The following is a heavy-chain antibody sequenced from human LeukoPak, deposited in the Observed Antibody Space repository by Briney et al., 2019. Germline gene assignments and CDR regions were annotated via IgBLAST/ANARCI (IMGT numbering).Heavy chain of an antibody. V-gene: IGHV3-30*18. J-gene: IGHJ4*02. CDR2: ISYDGSNK. CDR3: AKDHVRYFDWLSDY. Sequence: GRSLRLSCAASGFTFSSYGMHWVRQAPGKGLEWVAVISYDGSNKYYADSVKGRFTISRDNSKNTLYLQMNSLRAEDTAVYYCAKDHVRYFDWLSDYWGQGTLVTVSS. D-gene: IGHD3-9*01. CDR1: GFTFSSYG.